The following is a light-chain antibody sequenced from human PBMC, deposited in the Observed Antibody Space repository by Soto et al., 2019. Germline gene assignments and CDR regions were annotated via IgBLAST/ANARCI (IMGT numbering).Light chain of an antibody. CDR1: SSGVGAYNY. V-gene: IGLV2-11*01. Sequence: QSALTQPRPVSGSPGQSVTISCTGTSSGVGAYNYVSWYQQHPGKAPKLMTYDVSKRPSGVPDRFSGSKSGNTASLTISGLQAEDEADYYCCSYADNYSYVFGTGTKVTVL. CDR3: CSYADNYSYV. CDR2: DVS. J-gene: IGLJ1*01.